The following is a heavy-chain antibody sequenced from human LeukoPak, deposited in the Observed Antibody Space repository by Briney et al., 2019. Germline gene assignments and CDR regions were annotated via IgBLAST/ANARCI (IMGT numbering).Heavy chain of an antibody. CDR3: TRDLPYYYDSSGYSGY. D-gene: IGHD3-22*01. CDR2: IRSKAYGGTT. V-gene: IGHV3-49*04. Sequence: PGGSLRLSCAASGFTFSSYSMNWVRQAPGKGLEWVGFIRSKAYGGTTEYAASVKGRFTISRDDSKSIAYLQMNSLKNEDTAVYYCTRDLPYYYDSSGYSGYWGQGTLVTVSS. J-gene: IGHJ4*02. CDR1: GFTFSSYS.